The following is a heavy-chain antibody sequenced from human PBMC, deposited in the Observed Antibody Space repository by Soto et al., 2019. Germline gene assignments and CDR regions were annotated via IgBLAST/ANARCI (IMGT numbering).Heavy chain of an antibody. D-gene: IGHD2-21*01. CDR3: ARDSYFKDCAGDNGALGTVDY. J-gene: IGHJ4*02. CDR1: GFSFDTYA. V-gene: IGHV3-23*01. Sequence: EVQLLESGGGLVQPGGSLRLSCTTSGFSFDTYAMNWVRQPPGKGLEWVSTIVYSGVTTYYADSVKGRFTISRDNSKSTLYLQMSSLRADDSAVYYCARDSYFKDCAGDNGALGTVDYWGQGTLVNVSS. CDR2: IVYSGVTT.